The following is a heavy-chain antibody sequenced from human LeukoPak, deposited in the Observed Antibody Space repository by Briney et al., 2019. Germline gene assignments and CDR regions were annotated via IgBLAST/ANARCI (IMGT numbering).Heavy chain of an antibody. V-gene: IGHV3-48*03. CDR3: ARGEDYGTNSFDY. CDR2: ITTSGRTI. CDR1: GFTFSSYE. Sequence: GGSLRLTCPASGFTFSSYEMNWVRQAPGKGREWVSYITTSGRTIYYADSVKGQFTISRNNAKNPLYLQMNSLRAEDTAVYYCARGEDYGTNSFDYWGQGTLVTVSS. J-gene: IGHJ4*02. D-gene: IGHD4-23*01.